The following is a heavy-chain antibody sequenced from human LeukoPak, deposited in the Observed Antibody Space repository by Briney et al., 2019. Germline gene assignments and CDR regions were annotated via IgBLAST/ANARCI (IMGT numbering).Heavy chain of an antibody. CDR3: ARSPPPGATAYGVVDY. D-gene: IGHD2-2*01. CDR2: INHSGTT. CDR1: GGSFSGYF. J-gene: IGHJ4*02. V-gene: IGHV4-34*01. Sequence: SETLSLTCAVYGGSFSGYFWSWIRQPPGKRLEWIGEINHSGTTNYNPSLKSRVIISVDTPKNQFSLKLTSVTAADTAVYYCARSPPPGATAYGVVDYWGQGTLVTVSS.